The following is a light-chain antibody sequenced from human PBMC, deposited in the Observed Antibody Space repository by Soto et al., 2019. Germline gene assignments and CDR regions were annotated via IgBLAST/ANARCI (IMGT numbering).Light chain of an antibody. J-gene: IGKJ4*01. V-gene: IGKV1-9*01. CDR3: QQPKSYPVT. CDR1: QGISSY. Sequence: DIQLTQSPSFLSASVGDRVTITSRASQGISSYLAWYQQEPGKAPKPLIYAASTLQSGVPSRYSGSGSGTEFTLTISRLQPEDFATYYCQQPKSYPVTFGGGTKVEIK. CDR2: AAS.